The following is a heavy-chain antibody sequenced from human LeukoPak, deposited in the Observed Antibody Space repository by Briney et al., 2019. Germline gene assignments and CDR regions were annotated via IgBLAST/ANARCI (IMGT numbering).Heavy chain of an antibody. CDR1: GFTFTSSA. CDR3: AADRRVDILTGYYRPYWFDP. Sequence: AAVKVSCKASGFTFTSSAVQWVRQARGQGLEWIGWIVVGSGNTNYAQKFQERVTITRDMSISTAYMELSSLRSEDTAVYYCAADRRVDILTGYYRPYWFDPWGQGTLVTVSS. CDR2: IVVGSGNT. V-gene: IGHV1-58*01. J-gene: IGHJ5*02. D-gene: IGHD3-9*01.